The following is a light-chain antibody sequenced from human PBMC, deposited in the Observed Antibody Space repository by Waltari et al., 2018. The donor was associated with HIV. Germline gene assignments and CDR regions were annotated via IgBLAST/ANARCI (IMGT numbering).Light chain of an antibody. V-gene: IGKV1-27*01. CDR1: QGIRQY. Sequence: DIEMTQSPSSLSASLGDSVTITCRASQGIRQYLALYQLRPGERPNVLVYGATVLQPGVPSRFSASGSGTEFSLTISNLRPEDVGSYYCQTYNGAPFAFGGGTKVEVK. J-gene: IGKJ4*01. CDR3: QTYNGAPFA. CDR2: GAT.